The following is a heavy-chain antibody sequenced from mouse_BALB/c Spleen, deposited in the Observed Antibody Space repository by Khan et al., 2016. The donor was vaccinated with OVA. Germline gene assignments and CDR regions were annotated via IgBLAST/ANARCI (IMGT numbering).Heavy chain of an antibody. CDR3: ARSLYYSYGYAFDC. CDR2: ISSTGST. D-gene: IGHD2-14*01. Sequence: EVQLVESGPGLVKPSQSLSLTCTVTGYSITSDYAWNWIRQFPGNKLEWMGYISSTGSTSYNPSLKSRISITRDTSKNQFFLQLKSVTTEDTATYYCARSLYYSYGYAFDCWGRGTSVTVSS. CDR1: GYSITSDYA. V-gene: IGHV3-2*02. J-gene: IGHJ4*01.